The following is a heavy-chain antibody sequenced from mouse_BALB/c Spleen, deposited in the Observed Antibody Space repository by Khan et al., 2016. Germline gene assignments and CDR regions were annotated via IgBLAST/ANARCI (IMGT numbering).Heavy chain of an antibody. CDR1: GFTFTDYY. J-gene: IGHJ2*01. Sequence: EVELVESGGGLVQPGGSLRLSCATSGFTFTDYYMSWVRQPPGKALEWLGFIRNKANGYKTEYSASVKGRFTISRDNSQSILYLQMNTLRAEDSATYYCARGNNYFDYWGQGTTLTVSS. V-gene: IGHV7-3*02. CDR3: ARGNNYFDY. CDR2: IRNKANGYKT.